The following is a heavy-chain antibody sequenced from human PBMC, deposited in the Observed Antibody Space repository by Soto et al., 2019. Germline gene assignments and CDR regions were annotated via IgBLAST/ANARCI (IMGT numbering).Heavy chain of an antibody. CDR1: GGSISSGGYS. J-gene: IGHJ5*02. Sequence: SETLSLTCAVSGGSISSGGYSWSWIRQPPGKGLECIGYIYHSGSTYYNPSLKSRVTISVDRSKNQFSLKLSSVTAADTAVYYCARVPSPWGQGTLGTVSS. V-gene: IGHV4-30-2*01. CDR2: IYHSGST. CDR3: ARVPSP.